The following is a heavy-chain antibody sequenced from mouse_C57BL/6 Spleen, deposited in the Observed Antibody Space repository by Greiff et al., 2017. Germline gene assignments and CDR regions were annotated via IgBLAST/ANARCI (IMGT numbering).Heavy chain of an antibody. Sequence: QVQLKESGAELARPGASVKLSCKASGYTFTSYGISWVKQRTGQGLEWIGEIYPRSGTTYYNEKFKGKATLTADTSSSTAYMELRSLTSEDSAVYFCASGDCAGSWFGYWGKGTLVTVSA. CDR2: IYPRSGTT. CDR1: GYTFTSYG. CDR3: ASGDCAGSWFGY. V-gene: IGHV1-81*01. J-gene: IGHJ3*01.